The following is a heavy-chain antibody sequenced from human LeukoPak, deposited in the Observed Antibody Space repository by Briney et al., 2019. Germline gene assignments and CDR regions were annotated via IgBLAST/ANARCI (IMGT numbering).Heavy chain of an antibody. CDR2: INNSGST. D-gene: IGHD3-10*01. Sequence: PSETLSPTFAVYGGSFSGYYWSWIRQPPGKGLEWSGEINNSGSTNYNPSLRRRVTIAVDTSNNQFSLSLNSVTAAHTAVYYCAIYGSGSYPNWGQGTLVTVSS. CDR3: AIYGSGSYPN. V-gene: IGHV4-34*01. J-gene: IGHJ4*02. CDR1: GGSFSGYY.